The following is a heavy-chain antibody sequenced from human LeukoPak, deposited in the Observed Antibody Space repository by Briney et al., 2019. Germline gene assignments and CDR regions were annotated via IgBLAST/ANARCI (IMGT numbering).Heavy chain of an antibody. CDR2: IYHGGST. Sequence: SETLSLTCTVSGYSISSGYYWGWIRQPPGKGLEWIGSIYHGGSTYYTPSLKSRVTISVDTSKNQFSLKLSSVTAADTAVYYCAKDRSSLNWFDPWGQGTLVTVSS. D-gene: IGHD6-6*01. V-gene: IGHV4-38-2*02. J-gene: IGHJ5*02. CDR3: AKDRSSLNWFDP. CDR1: GYSISSGYY.